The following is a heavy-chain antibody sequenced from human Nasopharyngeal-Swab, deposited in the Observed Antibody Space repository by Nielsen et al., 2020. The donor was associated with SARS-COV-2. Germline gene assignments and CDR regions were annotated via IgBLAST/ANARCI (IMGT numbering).Heavy chain of an antibody. Sequence: PGKGLEWIGYIYHSGSTYYNPSLKSRVTISVDRSKNQFSLELSSVTAAVTALYYCARVGVAFYSYYYMDVWGKGTTVTVSS. D-gene: IGHD2-21*01. CDR2: IYHSGST. CDR3: ARVGVAFYSYYYMDV. J-gene: IGHJ6*03. V-gene: IGHV4-30-2*01.